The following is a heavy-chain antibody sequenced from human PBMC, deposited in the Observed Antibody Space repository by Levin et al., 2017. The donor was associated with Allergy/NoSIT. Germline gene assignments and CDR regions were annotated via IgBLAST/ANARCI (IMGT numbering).Heavy chain of an antibody. J-gene: IGHJ4*02. CDR2: ISGSGGST. V-gene: IGHV3-23*01. CDR3: AKELLDLVPEYDFFDY. CDR1: GFTFSSYA. Sequence: HPGGSLRLSCAASGFTFSSYAMSWVRQAPGKGLEWVSAISGSGGSTYYADSVKGRFTISRDNSKNTLYLQMNSLRAEDTAVYYCAKELLDLVPEYDFFDYWGQGTLVTVSS. D-gene: IGHD3-3*01.